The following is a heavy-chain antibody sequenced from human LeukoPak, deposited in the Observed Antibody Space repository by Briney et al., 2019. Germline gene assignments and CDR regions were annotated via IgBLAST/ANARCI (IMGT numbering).Heavy chain of an antibody. D-gene: IGHD3-22*01. CDR1: GFTFSSYS. J-gene: IGHJ4*02. Sequence: GGSLRLSCAASGFTFSSYSMNWVRQAPGKGLEWVSSISSSSSYIYYADSVKGRFTISRDNAKNSLYLQMNSLRAEDTAVYYCARDFYYDSSGYYPKPFDYWGQGTLVTVSS. CDR3: ARDFYYDSSGYYPKPFDY. V-gene: IGHV3-21*01. CDR2: ISSSSSYI.